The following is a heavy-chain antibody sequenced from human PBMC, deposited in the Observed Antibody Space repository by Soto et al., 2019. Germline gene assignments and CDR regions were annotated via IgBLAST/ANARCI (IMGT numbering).Heavy chain of an antibody. D-gene: IGHD6-6*01. CDR1: GGTFSSYA. CDR2: IIPIFGTA. CDR3: ARDLGSNWYSSSGGMDV. Sequence: SVKVSCKASGGTFSSYAISWVRQAPGQGLEWMGGIIPIFGTANYAQKFQGRVTITADKSTSTAYMELSSLRSEDTAVYYCARDLGSNWYSSSGGMDVWGQGTTVTVSS. J-gene: IGHJ6*02. V-gene: IGHV1-69*06.